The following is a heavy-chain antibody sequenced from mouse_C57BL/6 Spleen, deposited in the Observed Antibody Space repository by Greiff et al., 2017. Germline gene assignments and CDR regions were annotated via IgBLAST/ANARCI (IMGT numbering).Heavy chain of an antibody. D-gene: IGHD3-2*02. CDR3: ARSGIAQVSFAY. Sequence: EVKLMESGPELVKPGASVKISCKASGYSFTDYNMNWVKQSNGKSLEWIGVINPNYGTTSYNQKFKGKATLTVDQSSSTAYMQLNSLTSEDSAVYYCARSGIAQVSFAYWGQGTLVTVSA. J-gene: IGHJ3*01. CDR1: GYSFTDYN. V-gene: IGHV1-39*01. CDR2: INPNYGTT.